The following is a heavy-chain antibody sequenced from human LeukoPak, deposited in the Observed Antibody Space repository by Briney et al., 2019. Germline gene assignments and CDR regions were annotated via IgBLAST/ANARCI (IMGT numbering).Heavy chain of an antibody. D-gene: IGHD3-10*02. CDR3: AELGITMIGGV. CDR1: GFTFSSYA. V-gene: IGHV3-30*04. CDR2: ISYDGSNK. Sequence: GGSLRLPCAASGFTFSSYAMHWVRQAPGKGLEWVAVISYDGSNKYYADSVKGRFTISRDNAKNSLYLQMNSLRAEDTAVYYCAELGITMIGGVWGKGTTVTISS. J-gene: IGHJ6*04.